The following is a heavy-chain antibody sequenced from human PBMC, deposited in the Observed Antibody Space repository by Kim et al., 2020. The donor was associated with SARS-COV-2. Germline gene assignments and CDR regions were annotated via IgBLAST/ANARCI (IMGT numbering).Heavy chain of an antibody. CDR1: GGTFSSYA. J-gene: IGHJ6*02. D-gene: IGHD2-2*01. V-gene: IGHV1-69*13. CDR3: ARGAGFRAQVVAHYYYGMDV. CDR2: IIPIFGTA. Sequence: SVKVSCKASGGTFSSYAISWVRQAPGQGLEWMGGIIPIFGTANYAQKFQGRVTITADESTSTAYMELSSLRSEDTAVYYCARGAGFRAQVVAHYYYGMDVWGQGTTVTVSS.